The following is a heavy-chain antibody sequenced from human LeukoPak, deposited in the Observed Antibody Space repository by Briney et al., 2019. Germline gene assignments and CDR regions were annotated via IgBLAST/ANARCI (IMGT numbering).Heavy chain of an antibody. CDR3: AASGGMGDY. CDR1: GFTFSSYW. D-gene: IGHD2-15*01. Sequence: QPGGSLRLSCAASGFTFSSYWMSWVRQAPGKGLEWVANIKQDGSEKYYEDSVKGRFTISRDNAKNSLSLQMNSLRAEDTAVYYCAASGGMGDYWGQGTLVTVSS. V-gene: IGHV3-7*03. J-gene: IGHJ4*02. CDR2: IKQDGSEK.